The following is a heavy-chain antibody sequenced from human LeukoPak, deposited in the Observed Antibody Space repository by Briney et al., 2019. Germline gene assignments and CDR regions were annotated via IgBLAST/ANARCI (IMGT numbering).Heavy chain of an antibody. CDR2: ISASNGNT. CDR3: ARGEITIFGVAYIDY. J-gene: IGHJ4*02. CDR1: GYTFTSYG. V-gene: IGHV1-18*01. D-gene: IGHD3-3*01. Sequence: ASVKVSCKASGYTFTSYGISWVRQAPGQGLEWMGWISASNGNTNYAQKLQGRVTMTTDTSTSTAYMELRSLRSDDTAVYYCARGEITIFGVAYIDYWGQGTLVTVSS.